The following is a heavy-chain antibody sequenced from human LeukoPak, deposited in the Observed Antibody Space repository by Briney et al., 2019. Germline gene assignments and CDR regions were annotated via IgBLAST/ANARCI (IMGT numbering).Heavy chain of an antibody. Sequence: SETLPLTCTVSGGSISSYYWSWIRQPPGKGLEWIGYIYCSGSTKYNPSLKSRVTISVDASKTQFSLKLNSVTAADTAVYYCARGSRELYYFDYWGQGTLVTVSS. CDR2: IYCSGST. CDR1: GGSISSYY. J-gene: IGHJ4*02. D-gene: IGHD1-7*01. V-gene: IGHV4-59*01. CDR3: ARGSRELYYFDY.